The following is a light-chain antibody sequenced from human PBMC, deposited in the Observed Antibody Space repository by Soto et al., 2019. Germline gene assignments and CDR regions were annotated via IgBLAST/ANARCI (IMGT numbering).Light chain of an antibody. Sequence: DIQMTQCPSTLSASVGDRVTITCRASQSITSWLALYQQKPGKAPKLLIYKASSLESGVPSRFSGSGSGTEFTLTISSLQPDDFATYYCQQYNSYPPWTFGQGTKVDIK. CDR3: QQYNSYPPWT. CDR1: QSITSW. J-gene: IGKJ1*01. CDR2: KAS. V-gene: IGKV1-5*03.